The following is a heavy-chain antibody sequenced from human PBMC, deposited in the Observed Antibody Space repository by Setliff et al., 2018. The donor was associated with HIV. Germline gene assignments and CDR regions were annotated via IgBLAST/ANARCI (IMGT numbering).Heavy chain of an antibody. J-gene: IGHJ4*02. CDR2: INEDGNKK. Sequence: GGSLRLSCATSRFSFSTFWMTWVRQAPGKGLEWIANINEDGNKKYHAASVWGRFTISRDNAKNSLYLQMSSLRAEDTAVYFCARAPPNTVVNFFDCWGQGSLVTVSS. V-gene: IGHV3-7*01. CDR3: ARAPPNTVVNFFDC. D-gene: IGHD2-15*01. CDR1: RFSFSTFW.